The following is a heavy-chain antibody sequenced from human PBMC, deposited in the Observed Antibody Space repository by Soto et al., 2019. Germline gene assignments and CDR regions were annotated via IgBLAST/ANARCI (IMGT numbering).Heavy chain of an antibody. CDR1: GFTFSDYY. J-gene: IGHJ2*01. Sequence: QVQLVESGGGLVKPGGSLRLSCAASGFTFSDYYMSWIRQAPGKGLEWISYINNSSSYTNYADSVKGRFTISRDNAKNSLHLQMNSLRAEDTAVYYCARTIAAAGGRRYFDLWGRGTLVTVSS. CDR2: INNSSSYT. D-gene: IGHD6-13*01. V-gene: IGHV3-11*05. CDR3: ARTIAAAGGRRYFDL.